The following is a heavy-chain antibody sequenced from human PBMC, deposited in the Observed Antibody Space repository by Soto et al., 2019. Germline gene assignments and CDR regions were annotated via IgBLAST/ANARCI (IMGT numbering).Heavy chain of an antibody. J-gene: IGHJ4*02. CDR1: GFTFRGSA. CDR2: IRSKANSYAT. Sequence: SLRLSCAASGFTFRGSAMHWVRQASGKGLEWVGRIRSKANSYATAYSASVKGRFTISRDDSKNTADLLMNSLKTEDTAVYYCASSLVSTIDYWGQGTLVTVSS. D-gene: IGHD5-12*01. CDR3: ASSLVSTIDY. V-gene: IGHV3-73*01.